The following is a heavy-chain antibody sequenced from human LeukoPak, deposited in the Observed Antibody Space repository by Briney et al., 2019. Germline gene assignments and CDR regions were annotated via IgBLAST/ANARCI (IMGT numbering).Heavy chain of an antibody. D-gene: IGHD3-10*01. J-gene: IGHJ6*02. CDR2: ISSGSSYR. CDR1: GFTFSRDS. Sequence: GGSLRLSCAASGFTFSRDSMNWVRQAPGKGLEWVSSISSGSSYRYYADSVKGRFTISRDNAKNSLYLQMNNLRAEDTAVYYCARDFKWAQNSYASGTYYNYYYYYAMDVWGQGTTVTVS. V-gene: IGHV3-21*01. CDR3: ARDFKWAQNSYASGTYYNYYYYYAMDV.